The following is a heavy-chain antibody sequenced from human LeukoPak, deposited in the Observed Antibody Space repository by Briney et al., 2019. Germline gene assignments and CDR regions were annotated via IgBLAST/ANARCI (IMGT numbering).Heavy chain of an antibody. CDR3: AKGPMVRIDF. V-gene: IGHV3-23*01. CDR1: GFTFYNSA. CDR2: ISGSGTGT. Sequence: PGGSLRLSCAASGFTFYNSAMNWVRQAPGKGLEWVSGISGSGTGTYYANSVKGRFTISRDNSKNTLYLQMNSLRAEDTAVYYCAKGPMVRIDFWGQGTLVTVSS. D-gene: IGHD3-10*01. J-gene: IGHJ4*02.